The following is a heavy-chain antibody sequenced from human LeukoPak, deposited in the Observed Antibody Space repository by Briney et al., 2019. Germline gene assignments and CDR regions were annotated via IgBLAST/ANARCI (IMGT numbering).Heavy chain of an antibody. Sequence: GSMTLSCAASGFRLSYHDMQWVRPAPGNGREFVSSIGAAGAHTFYADSVKGRLTISRDNFQRTMYLQIDGLMPEDSAYYYCARELGRTKTGGSDMWGQGTVVTVSS. V-gene: IGHV3-64*02. J-gene: IGHJ3*02. CDR1: GFRLSYHD. CDR3: ARELGRTKTGGSDM. D-gene: IGHD1-14*01. CDR2: IGAAGAHT.